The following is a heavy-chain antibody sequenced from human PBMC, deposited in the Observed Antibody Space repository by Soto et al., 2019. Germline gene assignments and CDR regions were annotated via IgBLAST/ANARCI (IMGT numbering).Heavy chain of an antibody. CDR3: AIVLGEDIVLMVYAIGAGWFDP. J-gene: IGHJ5*02. V-gene: IGHV1-69*13. CDR1: GGTFSSYA. CDR2: IIPIFGTA. Sequence: SVKVSCKASGGTFSSYAISWVRQAPGQGLEWMGGIIPIFGTANYAQKFQGRVTITADESTSTAYMELSSLRSEDTAVYYCAIVLGEDIVLMVYAIGAGWFDPWGQGTLVTVSS. D-gene: IGHD2-8*01.